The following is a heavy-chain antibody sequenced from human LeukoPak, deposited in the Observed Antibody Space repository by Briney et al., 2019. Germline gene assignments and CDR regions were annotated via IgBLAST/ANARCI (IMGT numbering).Heavy chain of an antibody. Sequence: SQTLSLTCIVSGDSISSGGYFWSWIRQHPGKGLEWIGYIYYSGTTYYNPSLKSRVAISVDTSKNQFSLKLSSVTAADTAVYYCARGKDGYYDSSGYYYKVRYFDLWGRGTLVTVSS. V-gene: IGHV4-31*03. CDR3: ARGKDGYYDSSGYYYKVRYFDL. J-gene: IGHJ2*01. D-gene: IGHD3-22*01. CDR2: IYYSGTT. CDR1: GDSISSGGYF.